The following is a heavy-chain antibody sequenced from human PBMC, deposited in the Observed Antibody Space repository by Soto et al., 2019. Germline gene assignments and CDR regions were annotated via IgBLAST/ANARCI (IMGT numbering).Heavy chain of an antibody. CDR3: ARVDDIVAGQGYWYFDL. Sequence: QVQLQESGPGLVKPSQTLSLTRTVSGGSISSGGYYWSWIRQHPGKGLEWIGYIYYSGSTYYNPSLKSRVTISVDTSKNQFSLKLSSVTAADTAVYYCARVDDIVAGQGYWYFDLWGRGTLVTVSS. CDR2: IYYSGST. V-gene: IGHV4-31*02. CDR1: GGSISSGGYY. D-gene: IGHD2-15*01. J-gene: IGHJ2*01.